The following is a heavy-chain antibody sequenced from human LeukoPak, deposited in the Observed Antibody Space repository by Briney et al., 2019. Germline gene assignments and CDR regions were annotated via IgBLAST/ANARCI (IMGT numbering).Heavy chain of an antibody. J-gene: IGHJ4*02. CDR1: DGSFSGYY. Sequence: PSETLSLTCAVYDGSFSGYYWTWIRQPPGKGLEWIGEIHYSGRINYNPSLKSRVTISADTSNNHFSLKMNSVTAADTAVYYCSRGTDAYKCGNSWGQGTLVTVSS. CDR3: SRGTDAYKCGNS. D-gene: IGHD5-24*01. CDR2: IHYSGRI. V-gene: IGHV4-34*01.